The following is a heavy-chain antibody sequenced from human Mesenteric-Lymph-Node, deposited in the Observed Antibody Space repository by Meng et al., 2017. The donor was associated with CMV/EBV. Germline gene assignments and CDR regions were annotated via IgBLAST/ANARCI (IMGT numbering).Heavy chain of an antibody. CDR2: INHSGVP. J-gene: IGHJ4*02. Sequence: QLQQWGAGLLTPSETMSLTCAVYGGSFSGYYWSWIRQPPGKGLEWIGEINHSGVPNYNPSLKSRVTISLDRSKNQFSLKLSSVTAEDTAVYYCARGSDIPVNNYWGQGTLVTVSS. CDR3: ARGSDIPVNNY. V-gene: IGHV4-34*01. CDR1: GGSFSGYY. D-gene: IGHD2-15*01.